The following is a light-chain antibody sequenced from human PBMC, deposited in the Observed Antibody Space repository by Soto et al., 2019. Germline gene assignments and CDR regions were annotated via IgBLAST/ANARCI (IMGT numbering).Light chain of an antibody. CDR1: RSLSSSY. J-gene: IGKJ2*01. CDR3: QQQGT. CDR2: AAS. V-gene: IGKV3-20*01. Sequence: EIVLTQSPGTLSLSPGERATLSCRASRSLSSSYVVWYQQKPGQAPRLPIYAASRRATGIPDRFSGSGSAKEYTLTISRLEPEDFAVYYCQQQGTFGQGTKLEIK.